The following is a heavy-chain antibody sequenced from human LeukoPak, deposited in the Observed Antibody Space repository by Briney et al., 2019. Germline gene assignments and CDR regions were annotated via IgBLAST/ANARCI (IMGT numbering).Heavy chain of an antibody. J-gene: IGHJ4*02. V-gene: IGHV1-69*13. Sequence: ASVKVSCKASGGTFSSFAISWVRQAPGQGLEWMGRIVPVFGTTNYAQNFQGRVTITADGSTTTAYMELSSLRSEDTAVYFCARGGIAAGPDYWGQGTLVTVSS. D-gene: IGHD6-13*01. CDR1: GGTFSSFA. CDR3: ARGGIAAGPDY. CDR2: IVPVFGTT.